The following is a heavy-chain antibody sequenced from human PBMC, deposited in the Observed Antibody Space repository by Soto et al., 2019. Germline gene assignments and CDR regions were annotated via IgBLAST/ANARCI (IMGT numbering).Heavy chain of an antibody. CDR3: ARYPTLTDYFFHGMDV. J-gene: IGHJ6*02. CDR2: IYPGDSDT. CDR1: GYTFTNYW. D-gene: IGHD4-17*01. Sequence: GESLKISCKGSGYTFTNYWIVWVRQIPGKGLEWMGIIYPGDSDTRYSPSFQGQVTTSADRSISTAYLQWSSLKASDTGMYYCARYPTLTDYFFHGMDVWGQGXTVTVYS. V-gene: IGHV5-51*01.